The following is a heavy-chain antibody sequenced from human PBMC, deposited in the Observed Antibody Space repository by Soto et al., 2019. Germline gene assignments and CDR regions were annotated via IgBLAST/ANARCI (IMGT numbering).Heavy chain of an antibody. J-gene: IGHJ6*03. CDR2: IYYSGST. CDR3: ARETHSYYYYYMDV. V-gene: IGHV4-4*02. Sequence: SETLSLTCAVSSGCISSSNWWSWVRQPPGKGLEWIGYIYYSGSTNYNPSLKSRVTISVDTSKNQSSLKLSSVTAADTAVYYCARETHSYYYYYMDVWGKGTTVTVSS. CDR1: SGCISSSNW.